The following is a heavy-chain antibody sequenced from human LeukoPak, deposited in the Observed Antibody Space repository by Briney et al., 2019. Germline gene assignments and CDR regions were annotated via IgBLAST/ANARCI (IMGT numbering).Heavy chain of an antibody. CDR3: AKVVVVPAATELRY. D-gene: IGHD2-2*01. CDR2: ILYDGSNK. J-gene: IGHJ4*02. V-gene: IGHV3-30*02. Sequence: GGSLRLSCAASGFTFSSYGMHWVRQAPGKGLEWVAFILYDGSNKYYADYVKGRFTISRDNSKNTLYLQRNSLRAEDTAGYYCAKVVVVPAATELRYWGQGTLVTVSS. CDR1: GFTFSSYG.